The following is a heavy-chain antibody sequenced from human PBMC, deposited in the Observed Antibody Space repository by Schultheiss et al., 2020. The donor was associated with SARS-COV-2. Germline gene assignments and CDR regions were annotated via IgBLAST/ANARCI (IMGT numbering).Heavy chain of an antibody. V-gene: IGHV3-33*06. CDR1: GFTFSSYG. J-gene: IGHJ4*02. D-gene: IGHD3-22*01. Sequence: GGSLRLSCAASGFTFSSYGMHWVRQAPGKGLEWVAVIWYDGSNKYYADSVKGRFTISRDNSKNTLYLQMNSLRAEDTAVYYCAKIEYYDSSGYTKTFDYWGQGTLVTVSS. CDR2: IWYDGSNK. CDR3: AKIEYYDSSGYTKTFDY.